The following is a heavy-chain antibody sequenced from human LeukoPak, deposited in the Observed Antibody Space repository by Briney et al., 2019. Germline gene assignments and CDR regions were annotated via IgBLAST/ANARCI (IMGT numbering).Heavy chain of an antibody. J-gene: IGHJ5*02. CDR3: ARGLHEYNWFDP. V-gene: IGHV4-39*07. Sequence: PSETLSLTCTVSGGSISSSSYYWGWIRQPPGKGLEWIGSIYYSGSTYYNPSLKSRVTISVDTSKNQFSLKLSSVTAADTAVYYCARGLHEYNWFDPWGQGTLVTVSS. D-gene: IGHD5/OR15-5a*01. CDR1: GGSISSSSYY. CDR2: IYYSGST.